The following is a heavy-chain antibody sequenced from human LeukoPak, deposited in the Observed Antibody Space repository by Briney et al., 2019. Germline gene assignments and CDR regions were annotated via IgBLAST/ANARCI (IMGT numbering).Heavy chain of an antibody. Sequence: SVKVSCKASGGTFSSYAISWVRQAPGQGLGWMGRIIPILGIANYAQKFQGRVTITADKSTSTAYMELSSLRSEDTAVYYCARAYYDSSGYYPYYFDYWGQGTLVTVSS. J-gene: IGHJ4*02. CDR2: IIPILGIA. D-gene: IGHD3-22*01. V-gene: IGHV1-69*04. CDR1: GGTFSSYA. CDR3: ARAYYDSSGYYPYYFDY.